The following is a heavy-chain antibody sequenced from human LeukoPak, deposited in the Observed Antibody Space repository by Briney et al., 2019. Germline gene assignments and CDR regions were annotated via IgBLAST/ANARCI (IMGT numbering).Heavy chain of an antibody. CDR2: IDKSGTYI. Sequence: GGSLRLSCAASGFTVSGNYMNWVRQAPGKGLEWVSAIDKSGTYIKYADSVKGRFTVSRDNAKNSVFLQMNSLRVEDTAVYFCAREVLIVVEPAANTVDYWGQGTRVTVSS. CDR3: AREVLIVVEPAANTVDY. V-gene: IGHV3-21*01. J-gene: IGHJ4*02. CDR1: GFTVSGNY. D-gene: IGHD2-15*01.